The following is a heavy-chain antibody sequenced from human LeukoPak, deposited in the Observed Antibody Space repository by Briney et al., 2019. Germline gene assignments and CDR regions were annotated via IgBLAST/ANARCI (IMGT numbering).Heavy chain of an antibody. CDR1: GGSISSYY. V-gene: IGHV4-59*08. J-gene: IGHJ6*02. CDR2: IYYSGST. CDR3: ASSHYYYGMDV. Sequence: PSETLSLTCTVSGGSISSYYWSWIRQPPGKGLEWIGYIYYSGSTYYNPSLKSRVTISVDTSKNQFSLKLSSVTAADTAVYYCASSHYYYGMDVWGQGTTVTVSS.